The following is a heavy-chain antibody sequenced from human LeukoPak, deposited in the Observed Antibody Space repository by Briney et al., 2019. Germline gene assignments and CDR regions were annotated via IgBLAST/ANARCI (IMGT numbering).Heavy chain of an antibody. CDR2: IIPIFGTA. J-gene: IGHJ6*02. CDR3: AGARQTGFRVTADYYYGMDV. CDR1: GGTFSSYA. Sequence: SVKVSCKASGGTFSSYAISWVRQAPGQGLEWMGGIIPIFGTANYAQKFQGRVTITADESTSTAYMELSSLRSEDTAVYYCAGARQTGFRVTADYYYGMDVWGQGTTVTVSS. V-gene: IGHV1-69*01. D-gene: IGHD4-11*01.